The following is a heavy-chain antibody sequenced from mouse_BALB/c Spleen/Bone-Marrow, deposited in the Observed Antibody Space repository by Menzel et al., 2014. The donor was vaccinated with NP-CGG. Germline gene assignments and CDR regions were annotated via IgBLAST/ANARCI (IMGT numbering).Heavy chain of an antibody. CDR2: IWSGGNT. CDR3: ARNLGDGYSFAY. Sequence: VQLQQSGPGLVQPSQSLSITCTVSGFSLTSYSVHWVRQSPGKGLEWLGVIWSGGNTDYNAAFISRLSISKDNSKSQVFFKMNSLQANDTAIYYCARNLGDGYSFAYWGQGTLVTVSA. J-gene: IGHJ3*01. D-gene: IGHD2-3*01. CDR1: GFSLTSYS. V-gene: IGHV2-2*02.